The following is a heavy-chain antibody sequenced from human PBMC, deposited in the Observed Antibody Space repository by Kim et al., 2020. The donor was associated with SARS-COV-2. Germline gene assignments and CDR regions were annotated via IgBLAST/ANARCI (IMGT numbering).Heavy chain of an antibody. Sequence: SETLSLTCSVSGGSLIKYYWSWIRQSPGKGLEWIVFIYHNGRTDYNPSLKSRVNISADTSKNQFSLRLNSVTAADTAVYYCAKSGFGSYWYVGYFYYYMDVWGKGATVTVSS. CDR2: IYHNGRT. CDR1: GGSLIKYY. V-gene: IGHV4-59*01. D-gene: IGHD6-19*01. J-gene: IGHJ6*03. CDR3: AKSGFGSYWYVGYFYYYMDV.